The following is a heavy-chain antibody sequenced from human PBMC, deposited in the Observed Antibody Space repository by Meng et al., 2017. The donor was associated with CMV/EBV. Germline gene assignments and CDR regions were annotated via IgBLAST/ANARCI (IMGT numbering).Heavy chain of an antibody. V-gene: IGHV4-34*01. D-gene: IGHD3-3*01. Sequence: SETLSLTCAVYGGSFSGYYWSWIRQPPGKGLEWIGEINHSGSTNYNLSLKSRVTISVDTSKNQFSLKLSSVTAADTAVYYCAILYDFWSGYWVADVWGQGTTVTVSS. CDR3: AILYDFWSGYWVADV. J-gene: IGHJ6*02. CDR1: GGSFSGYY. CDR2: INHSGST.